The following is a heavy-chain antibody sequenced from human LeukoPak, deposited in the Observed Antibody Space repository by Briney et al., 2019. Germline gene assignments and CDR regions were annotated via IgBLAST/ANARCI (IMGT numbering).Heavy chain of an antibody. CDR2: XXXSSSYI. J-gene: IGHJ4*02. Sequence: GGSLRLSCAASGFTFSSYSMNWVRQAPGKGLEWVSSXXXSSSYIYYADSXXGRFTISRDNAKNSLYLQMNSLRAEDTAVYYXXRDPXPWDWLQTYFDYWGQGTLVTVSS. V-gene: IGHV3-21*01. CDR1: GFTFSSYS. CDR3: XRDPXPWDWLQTYFDY. D-gene: IGHD5-24*01.